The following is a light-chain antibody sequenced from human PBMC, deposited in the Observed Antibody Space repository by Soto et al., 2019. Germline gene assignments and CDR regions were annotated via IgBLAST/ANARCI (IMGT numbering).Light chain of an antibody. CDR1: SGDVGAYNY. V-gene: IGLV2-14*01. J-gene: IGLJ2*01. CDR3: GSYSTINTMI. CDR2: DVS. Sequence: QSALTQPASVSGSPGQSITISCAGTSGDVGAYNYVTWFQQYPGNAPTLIIYDVSERPSGVSDRFSGSKSGNTASLTISGLLTEDEADYYCGSYSTINTMIFGGGPQLTVL.